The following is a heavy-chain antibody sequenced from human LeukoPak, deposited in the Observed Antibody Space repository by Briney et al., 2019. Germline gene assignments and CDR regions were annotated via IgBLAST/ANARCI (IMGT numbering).Heavy chain of an antibody. Sequence: GGSLRLSCAASGFTFSSYSMNWVRQAPGKGLEWVSSISSSSSYIYYADSVKGRFTISRDNAKNTLYLQMNSLRAEDTAVYYCARVGGGSPYAFDIWGQGTMVTVSS. V-gene: IGHV3-21*01. J-gene: IGHJ3*02. CDR1: GFTFSSYS. CDR3: ARVGGGSPYAFDI. CDR2: ISSSSSYI. D-gene: IGHD1-26*01.